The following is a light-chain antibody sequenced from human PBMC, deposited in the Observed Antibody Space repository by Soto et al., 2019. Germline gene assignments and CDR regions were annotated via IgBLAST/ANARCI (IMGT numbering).Light chain of an antibody. CDR2: DVF. Sequence: DIQMTQSPSSLSASVGDRVTITCRASQNINNYLNWYQHKPAQAPKVLICDVFTLQSGVPSRFSGSGSGTFFTLTISSLQPEDFATYYCQQSYTTPLTFGGGTKVEIK. V-gene: IGKV1-39*01. CDR1: QNINNY. CDR3: QQSYTTPLT. J-gene: IGKJ4*01.